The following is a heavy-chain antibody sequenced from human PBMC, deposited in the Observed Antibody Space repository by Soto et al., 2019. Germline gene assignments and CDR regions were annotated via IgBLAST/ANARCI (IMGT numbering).Heavy chain of an antibody. Sequence: GGSLRLSCAASGVPFSSYAMHWVRQAPGKGLEYVSAISSNGGSTYYANSVKGRFTISRDNSKNTLYLQMGSLRAEDMAVYYCARGPGYYFDYWGQGTLVTVSS. CDR2: ISSNGGST. J-gene: IGHJ4*02. CDR3: ARGPGYYFDY. V-gene: IGHV3-64*01. CDR1: GVPFSSYA.